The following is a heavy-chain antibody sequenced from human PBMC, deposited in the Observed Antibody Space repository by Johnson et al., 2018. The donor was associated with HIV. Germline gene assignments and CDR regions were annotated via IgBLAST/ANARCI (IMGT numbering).Heavy chain of an antibody. Sequence: VQLVESGGGVVQPGRSLRLSCAASGFTFSSYAMHWVRQAPGKGLEWVASIKRDGSANYYVGSVQGRFTISRDNAKNSLYLQMNSLRAEDTAVYYCARAVYSSSSSCAFDIWGQGTMVTVSS. CDR1: GFTFSSYA. J-gene: IGHJ3*02. D-gene: IGHD6-6*01. V-gene: IGHV3-7*01. CDR2: IKRDGSAN. CDR3: ARAVYSSSSSCAFDI.